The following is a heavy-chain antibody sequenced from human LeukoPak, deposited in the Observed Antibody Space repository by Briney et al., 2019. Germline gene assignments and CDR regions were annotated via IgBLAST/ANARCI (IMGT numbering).Heavy chain of an antibody. D-gene: IGHD5-18*01. CDR2: INSDGSST. CDR1: GFTFSSYW. Sequence: GGSLRLSCAASGFTFSSYWMHWVRQAPGKGLVWVSRINSDGSSTSYADSVKGRFTISRDNAKNTLYLQMNSLRAEDTAVYYCARGIQLWLRMYDVYYFDYWGQGTLVTASS. V-gene: IGHV3-74*01. J-gene: IGHJ4*02. CDR3: ARGIQLWLRMYDVYYFDY.